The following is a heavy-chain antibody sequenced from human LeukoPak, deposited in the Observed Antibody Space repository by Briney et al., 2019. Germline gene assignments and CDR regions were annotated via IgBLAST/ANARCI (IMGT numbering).Heavy chain of an antibody. V-gene: IGHV3-74*01. J-gene: IGHJ3*02. D-gene: IGHD5-18*01. CDR3: ARVAAMVTGAFDI. CDR2: INTDGSST. Sequence: GGSLRLSCAASGFTFSSYWMHWVRQAPGKGLVWVSRINTDGSSTSYADSVKGRFTISRGNAKNTLYLQMNSLRAEDTAVYYCARVAAMVTGAFDIWGQGTMVTVSS. CDR1: GFTFSSYW.